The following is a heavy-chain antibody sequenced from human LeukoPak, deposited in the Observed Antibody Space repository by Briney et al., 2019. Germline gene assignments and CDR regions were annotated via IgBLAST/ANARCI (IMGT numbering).Heavy chain of an antibody. Sequence: PSETLSLTCAVYGGSFSGYYWSWIRQPPGKGLEWIGYIYYSGSTNYNPSLKSRVTISVDTSKNQFSLKLSSVTAADTAVYYCARDRVYSYGFDYWGQGTLVTVSS. J-gene: IGHJ4*02. CDR2: IYYSGST. CDR3: ARDRVYSYGFDY. CDR1: GGSFSGYY. V-gene: IGHV4-59*01. D-gene: IGHD5-18*01.